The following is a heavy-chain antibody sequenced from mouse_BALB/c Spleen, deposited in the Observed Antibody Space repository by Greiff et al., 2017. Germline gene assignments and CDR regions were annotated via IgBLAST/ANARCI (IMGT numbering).Heavy chain of an antibody. Sequence: EVKLQESGPGLVKPSQSLSLTCTVTGYSITSDYAWNWIRQFPGNKLEWMGYISYSGSTSYNPSLKSRISITRDTSKNQFFLQLNSVTTEDTATYYCATGNYEFAYWGQGTLVTVSA. J-gene: IGHJ3*01. D-gene: IGHD2-1*01. CDR1: GYSITSDYA. V-gene: IGHV3-2*02. CDR2: ISYSGST. CDR3: ATGNYEFAY.